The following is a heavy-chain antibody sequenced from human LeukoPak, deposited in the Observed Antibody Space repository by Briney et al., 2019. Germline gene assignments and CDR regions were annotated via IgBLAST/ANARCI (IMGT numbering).Heavy chain of an antibody. CDR2: IKSKTDGGAT. J-gene: IGHJ4*02. CDR1: GFTFSNAW. Sequence: GGSLRLSCAASGFTFSNAWMNWVRQAPGKGLEWVGRIKSKTDGGATDYAAPVKGRFTISRDDSKSMLYVQMNSLKTEDTAVYYCARDSDWAFDYWGQGSLVTVSS. D-gene: IGHD3-9*01. CDR3: ARDSDWAFDY. V-gene: IGHV3-15*07.